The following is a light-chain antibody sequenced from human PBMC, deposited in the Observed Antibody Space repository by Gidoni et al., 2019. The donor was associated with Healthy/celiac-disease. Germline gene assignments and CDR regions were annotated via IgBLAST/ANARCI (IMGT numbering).Light chain of an antibody. J-gene: IGKJ4*02. CDR2: AAS. V-gene: IGKV1-12*01. Sequence: EIQMSQSPSSVSASVGDRVTLTCRASQGISSWLDWYQQKPGKAPKLLIYAASSLQSGVPSRFSGSGSGTDFTLKISSLQAEDFATYYCKQAKSFPRLTFGEGTKVEIK. CDR1: QGISSW. CDR3: KQAKSFPRLT.